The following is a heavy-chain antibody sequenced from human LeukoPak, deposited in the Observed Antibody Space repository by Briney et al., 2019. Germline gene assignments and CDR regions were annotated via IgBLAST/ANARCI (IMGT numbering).Heavy chain of an antibody. V-gene: IGHV3-33*01. D-gene: IGHD3/OR15-3a*01. CDR1: GFTFSSYG. Sequence: PGGSLRLSCAASGFTFSSYGMHWVRQAPGKGLEWVAVIWYDGSNQSYADSVKGRLTISRDTSKSTLHLQMNSLRAEDTAVYYCARAQRKHLIFGGIAVFFAFDIWGQGTKVTVSS. CDR3: ARAQRKHLIFGGIAVFFAFDI. J-gene: IGHJ3*02. CDR2: IWYDGSNQ.